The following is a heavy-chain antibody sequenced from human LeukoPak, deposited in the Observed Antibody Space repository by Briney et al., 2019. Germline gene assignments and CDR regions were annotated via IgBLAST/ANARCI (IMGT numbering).Heavy chain of an antibody. CDR2: ISSSGSTI. Sequence: GGSLRLSCAASGFTFSSYEMNWVRQAPGKGLEWVSYISSSGSTIYYADSVKGRFTISRDNAKNSLYLQMNSLGAEDTAVYYCARDLSGDYGIDYWGQGTLVTVSS. V-gene: IGHV3-48*03. J-gene: IGHJ4*02. CDR3: ARDLSGDYGIDY. CDR1: GFTFSSYE. D-gene: IGHD4-17*01.